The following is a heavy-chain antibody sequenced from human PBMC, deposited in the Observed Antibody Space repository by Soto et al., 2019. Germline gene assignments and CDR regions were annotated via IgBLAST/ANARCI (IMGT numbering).Heavy chain of an antibody. CDR1: GYTFSTFA. CDR3: ARYYTSGWYDYFDY. D-gene: IGHD6-19*01. CDR2: INADTGNT. J-gene: IGHJ4*02. V-gene: IGHV1-3*01. Sequence: ASVKVSCKASGYTFSTFAIHCVRKAPGERLEWMGWINADTGNTKYAPKFQDRLTIARDTSASTAYMELSSLRSEDTAVYFCARYYTSGWYDYFDYWGQGTLVTVSS.